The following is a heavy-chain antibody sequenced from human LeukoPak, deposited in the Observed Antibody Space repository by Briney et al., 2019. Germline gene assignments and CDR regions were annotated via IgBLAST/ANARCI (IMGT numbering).Heavy chain of an antibody. J-gene: IGHJ4*02. CDR1: GFTFSSYA. D-gene: IGHD3-22*01. CDR3: ARDTSLPYYYDTSDYYQFDY. V-gene: IGHV3-7*01. CDR2: IKQDGSEK. Sequence: GGSLRLSCAASGFTFSSYAMSWVRQAPGKGLVWVANIKQDGSEKYYVDSVKGRFTISRDNAKNSLYLQMNSLRAEDTAVYYCARDTSLPYYYDTSDYYQFDYWGQGTLVTVSS.